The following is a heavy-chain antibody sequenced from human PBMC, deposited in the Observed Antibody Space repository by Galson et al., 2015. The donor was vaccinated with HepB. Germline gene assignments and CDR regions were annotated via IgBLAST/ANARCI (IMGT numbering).Heavy chain of an antibody. CDR2: ISSSSSYT. J-gene: IGHJ4*02. D-gene: IGHD3-22*01. V-gene: IGHV3-11*06. Sequence: SLRLSCAASGFTFSDYYMSWIRQAPGKGLEWVSYISSSSSYTNYADSVKGRFTISRDNAKNSLYLQMNSLRAEDTAVYYCARDLYYYDSSGYYGGDYWGQGTLVTVSS. CDR3: ARDLYYYDSSGYYGGDY. CDR1: GFTFSDYY.